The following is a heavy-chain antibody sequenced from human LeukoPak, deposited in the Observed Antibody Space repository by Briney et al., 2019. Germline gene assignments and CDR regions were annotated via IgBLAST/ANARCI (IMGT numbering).Heavy chain of an antibody. CDR3: AKDHLQSTLRYFDY. CDR2: ISGSGGST. V-gene: IGHV3-23*01. CDR1: GFTFSSYA. J-gene: IGHJ4*02. Sequence: TGGSLRLSCAASGFTFSSYAMSWVRQAPGKGLEWVSAISGSGGSTYYADSVKGRFTISRDNSKNTLCLQMNSLRAEDTAVYYCAKDHLQSTLRYFDYWGQGTLVTVSS. D-gene: IGHD4-11*01.